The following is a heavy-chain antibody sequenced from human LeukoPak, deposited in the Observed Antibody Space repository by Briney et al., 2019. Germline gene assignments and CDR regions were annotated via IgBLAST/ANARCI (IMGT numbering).Heavy chain of an antibody. Sequence: SQTLSLTCTVSGGSISSGGYYWSWIRQPPGKGLEWIGYIYHSGSTYYNPSLKSRVTISVDRSKNQFSLKLSSVTAADTAVYYCARESGSPPLFDYWGQGTLVTVSS. CDR2: IYHSGST. CDR1: GGSISSGGYY. D-gene: IGHD1-26*01. CDR3: ARESGSPPLFDY. V-gene: IGHV4-30-2*01. J-gene: IGHJ4*02.